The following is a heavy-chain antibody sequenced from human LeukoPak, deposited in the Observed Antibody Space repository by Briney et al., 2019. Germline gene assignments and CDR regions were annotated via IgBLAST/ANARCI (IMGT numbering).Heavy chain of an antibody. J-gene: IGHJ4*02. CDR1: GFTFSYYL. CDR3: ARSNHADDF. D-gene: IGHD1-14*01. CDR2: INTSGSST. V-gene: IGHV3-74*03. Sequence: GSLRLSFSASGFTFSYYLMHWVRQVPGKGLVWVSRINTSGSSTTYAESVKGRFTISRDNAKNTLYLQMDSLRAEDTGVYYCARSNHADDFWGQGTLVTVSS.